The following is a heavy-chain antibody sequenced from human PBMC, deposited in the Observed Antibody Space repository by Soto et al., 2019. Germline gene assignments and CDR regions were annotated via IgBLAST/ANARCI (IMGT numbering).Heavy chain of an antibody. CDR3: AKAFSSWPNQNIDY. J-gene: IGHJ4*02. D-gene: IGHD6-13*01. V-gene: IGHV3-23*01. Sequence: GGSLRLSCVASGFTVSRNDMSWVRQAPGKGLEWVSGISGSGGSTYYADSVKGRFSISRDNSKNTLYLQMNSLRGEDTAVYYCAKAFSSWPNQNIDYWGQGTLVTVSS. CDR2: ISGSGGST. CDR1: GFTVSRND.